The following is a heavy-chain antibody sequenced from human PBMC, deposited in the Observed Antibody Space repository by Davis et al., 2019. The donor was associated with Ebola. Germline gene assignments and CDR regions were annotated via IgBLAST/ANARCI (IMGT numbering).Heavy chain of an antibody. CDR2: IIPIFGTS. Sequence: SVKVSCKASGGTFSIYTINWVRQAPGQGLEWMGGIIPIFGTSNYAQKFQGRVTITADESTSTAYMELSSLRSEDTAVYYCATASSDYHYYYAMDVWGQGTTVTVSS. CDR3: ATASSDYHYYYAMDV. V-gene: IGHV1-69*13. J-gene: IGHJ6*02. D-gene: IGHD3-22*01. CDR1: GGTFSIYT.